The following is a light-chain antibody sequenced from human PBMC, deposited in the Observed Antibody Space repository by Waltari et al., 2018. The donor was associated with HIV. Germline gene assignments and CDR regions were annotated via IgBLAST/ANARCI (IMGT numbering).Light chain of an antibody. V-gene: IGLV2-14*03. CDR3: SSSISTSTLV. J-gene: IGLJ1*01. CDR1: SSDVLAYKF. Sequence: QSALPQPASVSGSPGQSITISCTGASSDVLAYKFVAWYQHRPGKAPKLIIYDVNNRPSGVSNRFSGYKSGNTASLTISGLQAEDEADYFCSSSISTSTLVFGTGTKVTVL. CDR2: DVN.